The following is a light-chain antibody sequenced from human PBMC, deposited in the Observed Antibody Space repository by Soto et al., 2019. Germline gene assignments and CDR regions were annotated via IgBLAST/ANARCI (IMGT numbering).Light chain of an antibody. CDR1: SSDVGTYNY. CDR3: SSYTSSSTVV. V-gene: IGLV2-14*01. CDR2: DVS. J-gene: IGLJ2*01. Sequence: QSALTQPASVSGSPGQSITISCTGSSSDVGTYNYVSWYQQHAGKVPKLMIYDVSNRPSGISDRFSGSKSGNTASLTIPGLQAEDEADYYCSSYTSSSTVVFGGGTKLTVL.